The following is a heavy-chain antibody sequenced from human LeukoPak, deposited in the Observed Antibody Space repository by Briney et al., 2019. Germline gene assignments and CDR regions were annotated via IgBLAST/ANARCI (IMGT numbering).Heavy chain of an antibody. Sequence: NPSETLSLTCTVSVRSISSYYWSWIRQPPGKGLVWIGYIYYSGSTNHNPSLKSRVTISVDTSKNQVSLKLSSVTAADTAVYYCARDGYQKGAFDIWGQGTMVTVSS. V-gene: IGHV4-59*13. CDR1: VRSISSYY. J-gene: IGHJ3*02. CDR3: ARDGYQKGAFDI. CDR2: IYYSGST. D-gene: IGHD5-12*01.